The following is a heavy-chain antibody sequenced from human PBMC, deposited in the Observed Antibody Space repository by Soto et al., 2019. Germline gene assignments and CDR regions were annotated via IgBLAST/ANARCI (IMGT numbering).Heavy chain of an antibody. V-gene: IGHV3-11*01. J-gene: IGHJ6*02. D-gene: IGHD6-13*01. Sequence: GGSLRLSCAASGFTFSDYYMSWIRQAPGKGLEWVSYISSSGSTIYYADSVKGRFTISRDNAKNSLYLQMNSLRAEDTAVYYCARDSAVSAAGISYYYYGMDVWGQGTTVTVSS. CDR1: GFTFSDYY. CDR2: ISSSGSTI. CDR3: ARDSAVSAAGISYYYYGMDV.